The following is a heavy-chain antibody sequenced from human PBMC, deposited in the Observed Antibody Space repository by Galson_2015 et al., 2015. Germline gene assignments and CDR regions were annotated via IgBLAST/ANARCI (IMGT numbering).Heavy chain of an antibody. CDR2: INSAGTNP. J-gene: IGHJ4*02. CDR1: GFTFTAYA. V-gene: IGHV3-23*03. CDR3: AKSRTLEH. D-gene: IGHD5/OR15-5a*01. Sequence: SLRLSCAASGFTFTAYAMSWVRRAPGKGLEWVSLINSAGTNPYYADSVRGRFTISRDNSKNTLYLQMNSLRPEDTAIYYCAKSRTLEHWGQGILITVSS.